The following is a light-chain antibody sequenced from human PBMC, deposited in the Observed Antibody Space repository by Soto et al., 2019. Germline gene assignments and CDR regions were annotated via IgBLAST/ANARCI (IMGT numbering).Light chain of an antibody. Sequence: QSALTQPASLSGSPGQSITISCTGTSSDVGGYNYVSWFQQHPGKAPKLKIYEVSNRPSGVSNRFSGSKSGYTASLTISELQAEDEADYYCTSFTRSSTWVFGGGTKLTVL. CDR1: SSDVGGYNY. J-gene: IGLJ3*02. CDR3: TSFTRSSTWV. CDR2: EVS. V-gene: IGLV2-14*03.